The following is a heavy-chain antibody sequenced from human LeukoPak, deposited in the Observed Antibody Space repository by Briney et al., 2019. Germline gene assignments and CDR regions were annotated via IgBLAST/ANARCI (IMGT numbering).Heavy chain of an antibody. D-gene: IGHD2-2*01. CDR1: GFSFSNFW. Sequence: GGSLRLSCAASGFSFSNFWISWIRQAPGKGLERVANMNPDGSATYYLDSVKGRFTISRDNAKTSVYLQMNSLRPDNTAVYYCARTLVEVPGHSDLFDFWGQGTLVTVSS. J-gene: IGHJ4*02. V-gene: IGHV3-7*01. CDR2: MNPDGSAT. CDR3: ARTLVEVPGHSDLFDF.